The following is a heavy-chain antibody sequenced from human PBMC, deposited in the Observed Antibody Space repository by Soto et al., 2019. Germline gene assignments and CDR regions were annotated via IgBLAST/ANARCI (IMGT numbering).Heavy chain of an antibody. CDR2: ISGSGSDT. J-gene: IGHJ6*02. CDR1: GFPFSSYA. CDR3: AKVQCITNQGVEGYYHYGLDV. Sequence: EVHLLESGGGLVQPGGSLRLSCATSGFPFSSYAINWVRQAPGKGLEWVSLISGSGSDTYYADSVKGRFTISRDTSTNTVYLQMNSLIAGDTAVYFCAKVQCITNQGVEGYYHYGLDVWGQGTTVTVSS. V-gene: IGHV3-23*01. D-gene: IGHD3-10*01.